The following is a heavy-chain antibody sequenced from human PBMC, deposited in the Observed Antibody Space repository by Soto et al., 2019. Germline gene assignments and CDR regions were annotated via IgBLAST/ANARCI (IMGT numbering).Heavy chain of an antibody. CDR2: ISWNSGSI. J-gene: IGHJ4*02. CDR3: AKGPYGDYVGFDY. V-gene: IGHV3-9*01. Sequence: EVQLVESGGGLVQPGRSLRLSCAASGFTFDDYAMHWVRQAPGKGLEWVSGISWNSGSIGYADSVKGRFTISRDNAKNSLYLQMNSLRAEDTALYYCAKGPYGDYVGFDYSGQGTLVTVSS. CDR1: GFTFDDYA. D-gene: IGHD4-17*01.